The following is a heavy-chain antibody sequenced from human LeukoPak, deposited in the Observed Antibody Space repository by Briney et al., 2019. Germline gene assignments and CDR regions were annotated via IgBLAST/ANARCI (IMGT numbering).Heavy chain of an antibody. CDR1: GGTFSSYA. V-gene: IGHV1-69*04. D-gene: IGHD4-23*01. CDR2: IIPILGIA. J-gene: IGHJ5*02. CDR3: AIRTYGGNPKNWFDP. Sequence: ASVKVSCKASGGTFSSYAISWVRQAPGQGLEWMGRIIPILGIANYAQKFQGRVTITADKSTSTAYMELSSLRSEDTAVYYCAIRTYGGNPKNWFDPWGQGTLVTVSS.